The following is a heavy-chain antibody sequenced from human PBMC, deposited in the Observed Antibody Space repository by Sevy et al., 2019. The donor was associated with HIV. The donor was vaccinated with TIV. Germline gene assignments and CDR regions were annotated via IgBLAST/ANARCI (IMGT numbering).Heavy chain of an antibody. CDR2: IYAGGST. D-gene: IGHD3-16*01. J-gene: IGHJ4*02. CDR3: ARDHYDSLWGSYWYYFDY. Sequence: GGSLRLSCAASGFAVSSNYMSWVRQAPGKGLEWVSVIYAGGSTYYADSVEGRFTISRDNSKNTVYLQMNSLRAEDTAVYYCARDHYDSLWGSYWYYFDYWGQGTLVTVSS. V-gene: IGHV3-53*01. CDR1: GFAVSSNY.